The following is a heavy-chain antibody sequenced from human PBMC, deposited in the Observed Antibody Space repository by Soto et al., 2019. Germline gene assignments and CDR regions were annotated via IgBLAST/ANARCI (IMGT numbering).Heavy chain of an antibody. CDR3: ARGVGSSPPRY. V-gene: IGHV4-59*01. Sequence: SETLSLTCTISGGSISVYYRSWIRQSPRQGLEWIGYVYDNGRPYYSPSLKSRVTISADTSKNQTSLKLTSATAADTAVYYCARGVGSSPPRYWGRGTLVTVSS. J-gene: IGHJ4*02. D-gene: IGHD3-9*01. CDR1: GGSISVYY. CDR2: VYDNGRP.